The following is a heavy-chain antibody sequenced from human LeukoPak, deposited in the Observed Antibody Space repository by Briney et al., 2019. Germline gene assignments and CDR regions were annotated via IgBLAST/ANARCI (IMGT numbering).Heavy chain of an antibody. CDR2: IYYSGST. V-gene: IGHV4-59*01. J-gene: IGHJ3*02. D-gene: IGHD3-3*01. CDR3: ARGGDFWSGYYMARNDAFDI. CDR1: GGSISSYY. Sequence: SETLSLTCTVSGGSISSYYWSWIRQPPGKGLEWIGYIYYSGSTNYNPSLKSRVTILVDTSKNQFSLKLSSVTAADTAVYYCARGGDFWSGYYMARNDAFDIWGQGTMVTVSS.